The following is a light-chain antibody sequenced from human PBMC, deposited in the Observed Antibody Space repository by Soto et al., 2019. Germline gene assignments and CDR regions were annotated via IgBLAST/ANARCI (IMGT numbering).Light chain of an antibody. CDR2: DNN. Sequence: QSVLTQPPSVSAAPGQKVTISCSGSSSHIGNNYVSWYQQLPGTATKLLIYDNNKRPSGIPDRFSGSKSGTSATLGITGLQTGDEADDYCGTWDSSLSAWVFGGGTKLTFL. CDR1: SSHIGNNY. V-gene: IGLV1-51*01. J-gene: IGLJ3*02. CDR3: GTWDSSLSAWV.